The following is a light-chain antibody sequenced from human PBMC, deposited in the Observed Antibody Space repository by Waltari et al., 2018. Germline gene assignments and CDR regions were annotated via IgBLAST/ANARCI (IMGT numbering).Light chain of an antibody. V-gene: IGKV4-1*01. J-gene: IGKJ1*01. CDR3: QQYYSSPLT. Sequence: DIVMTQSPDSLAVSLGERATINCKSSQSVLYSSNNKNYLAWYQQKPGQPPKLLIYWASARETGGPERFSGSGSGTDFTLTISSLQAEDVAVYYCQQYYSSPLTFGQGTKVEIK. CDR2: WAS. CDR1: QSVLYSSNNKNY.